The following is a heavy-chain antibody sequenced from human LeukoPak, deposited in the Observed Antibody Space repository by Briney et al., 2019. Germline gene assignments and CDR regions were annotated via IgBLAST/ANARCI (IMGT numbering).Heavy chain of an antibody. CDR3: ARDFPNGPMYY. Sequence: SETLSLTCTASGGSISSYYWSWIRLPAGKGLEWIGRIYTSGSTNYNPSLKSRVTMSVDTSKNQFSLKLSSVTAADTAVYHCARDFPNGPMYYWGQGTLVTVSS. CDR2: IYTSGST. D-gene: IGHD1-1*01. J-gene: IGHJ4*02. CDR1: GGSISSYY. V-gene: IGHV4-4*07.